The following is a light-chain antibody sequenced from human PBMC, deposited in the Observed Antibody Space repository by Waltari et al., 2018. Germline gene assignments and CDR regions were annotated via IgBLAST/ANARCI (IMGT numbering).Light chain of an antibody. J-gene: IGKJ1*01. CDR1: QSINTN. CDR3: QQSYITPWT. Sequence: DIQMTQSPSSLSASVGDRITITCRASQSINTNLNWYQQKLGKAPNLLIYGASSLHSGVPSRFSGSGSGTEFTITIDNLQPEDFATYHCQQSYITPWTFGQGTKVEIK. V-gene: IGKV1-39*01. CDR2: GAS.